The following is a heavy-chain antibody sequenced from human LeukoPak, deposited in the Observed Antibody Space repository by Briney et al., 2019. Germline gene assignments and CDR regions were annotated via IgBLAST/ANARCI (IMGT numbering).Heavy chain of an antibody. Sequence: SQTLSLTCTVSGGSISSGGYYWSWIRQHPGKGLEWIGYIYYSGSAYYNPSLKSRVTISVDTSKNQFSLKLSSVTAADTAVYYCARRGGRDGYNLNWFDPWGQGTLVTVSS. CDR3: ARRGGRDGYNLNWFDP. D-gene: IGHD5-24*01. J-gene: IGHJ5*02. CDR1: GGSISSGGYY. V-gene: IGHV4-31*03. CDR2: IYYSGSA.